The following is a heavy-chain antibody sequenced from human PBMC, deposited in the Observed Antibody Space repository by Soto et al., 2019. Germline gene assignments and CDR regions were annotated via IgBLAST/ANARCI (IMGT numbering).Heavy chain of an antibody. CDR1: GAGDTFSNYG. CDR3: WRPDKTALPPLDS. Sequence: QVHLVQSGAEVKSPGSAVKVSCQVSGAGDTFSNYGLNWVRQAPGQGLEWMGGTIPAFGTANYAEMFQGRVTITADTSTTTAYMELSSLRSDYTAVYYGWRPDKTALPPLDSWGQGTLVSVSS. V-gene: IGHV1-69*06. J-gene: IGHJ4*02. D-gene: IGHD3-10*01. CDR2: TIPAFGTA.